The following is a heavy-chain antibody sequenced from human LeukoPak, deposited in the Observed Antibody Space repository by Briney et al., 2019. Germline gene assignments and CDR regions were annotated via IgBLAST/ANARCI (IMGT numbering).Heavy chain of an antibody. V-gene: IGHV3-21*01. CDR2: ISSSSSYI. D-gene: IGHD5-24*01. J-gene: IGHJ4*02. CDR1: GFTFSSYS. CDR3: ARAGPRMATAEFDY. Sequence: GGSLRLSCAASGFTFSSYSMNWVRQARGKGLEWVSSISSSSSYIYYADSVKSRFTISRDNAKNSLYLQMNSLRAEDTAVYYCARAGPRMATAEFDYWGQGTLVTVSS.